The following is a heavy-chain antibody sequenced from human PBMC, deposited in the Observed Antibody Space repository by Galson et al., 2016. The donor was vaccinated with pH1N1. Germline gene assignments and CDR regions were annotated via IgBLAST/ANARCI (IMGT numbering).Heavy chain of an antibody. Sequence: SVKVSCKASGYTFTTYSMHWVRQAPGQRLEWLGWINPGNGDPQYSKKFQGRVTITRDTSASPAYMELSSLRSEDTDVYYCAFQVRIGIPIVFDYWGQGTLVTVSS. CDR2: INPGNGDP. J-gene: IGHJ4*02. CDR3: AFQVRIGIPIVFDY. V-gene: IGHV1-3*01. CDR1: GYTFTTYS. D-gene: IGHD3-16*02.